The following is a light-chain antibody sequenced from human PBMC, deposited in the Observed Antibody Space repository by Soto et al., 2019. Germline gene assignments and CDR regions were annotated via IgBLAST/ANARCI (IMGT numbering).Light chain of an antibody. V-gene: IGLV2-14*01. CDR2: EVN. CDR3: CSYAGSSGAHWV. Sequence: QSALTQPASLSGSPGQSITISCTGTSSDIGAYDYVSWFQQHPGKAPKLMISEVNNRPSGVSNRFSGSKSGNTAYLTISGLQVEDEADYFCCSYAGSSGAHWVFGGGTKLTVL. J-gene: IGLJ3*02. CDR1: SSDIGAYDY.